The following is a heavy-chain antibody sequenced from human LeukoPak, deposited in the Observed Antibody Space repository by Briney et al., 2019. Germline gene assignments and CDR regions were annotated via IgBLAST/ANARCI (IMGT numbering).Heavy chain of an antibody. V-gene: IGHV4-39*07. CDR2: IYYSGST. J-gene: IGHJ5*02. Sequence: SETLSLTCTVSGGSISSSSYYWGWIRQPPGTGLEWIGSIYYSGSTYYNPSLKSRVTISVDTSKNQFSLKLSSVTAADTAVYYCARVYPSSDSYGWLDNWFDPWGQRTLVTVSS. CDR3: ARVYPSSDSYGWLDNWFDP. D-gene: IGHD5-18*01. CDR1: GGSISSSSYY.